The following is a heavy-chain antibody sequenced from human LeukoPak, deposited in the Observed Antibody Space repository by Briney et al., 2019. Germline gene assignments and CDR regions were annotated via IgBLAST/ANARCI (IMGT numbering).Heavy chain of an antibody. Sequence: GASVKVSCKASGGTFSSYAISWMRQAPGQGLEWMGGIIPIFGTANYAQKFQGRVTITADKSTSTAYMELSSLRSEDTAAYYCARSSIIAAAGPYYFDYWGQGTLVTVSS. D-gene: IGHD6-13*01. CDR3: ARSSIIAAAGPYYFDY. J-gene: IGHJ4*02. V-gene: IGHV1-69*06. CDR1: GGTFSSYA. CDR2: IIPIFGTA.